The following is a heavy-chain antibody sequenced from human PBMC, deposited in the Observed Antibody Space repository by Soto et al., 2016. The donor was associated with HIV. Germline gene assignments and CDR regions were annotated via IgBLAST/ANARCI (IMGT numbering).Heavy chain of an antibody. D-gene: IGHD3-22*01. CDR2: INPNSGGT. Sequence: QVQLVQSGAEVKKPGASVKVSCKASGYTFTGYYMHWVRQAPGQGLEWMGWINPNSGGTNYAQKFRGRVTMTRDTSISTAYMELSRLRSDDTAVYYCARALDYYDSSGYYFDYWGQGTLVTVSS. J-gene: IGHJ4*02. V-gene: IGHV1-2*02. CDR3: ARALDYYDSSGYYFDY. CDR1: GYTFTGYY.